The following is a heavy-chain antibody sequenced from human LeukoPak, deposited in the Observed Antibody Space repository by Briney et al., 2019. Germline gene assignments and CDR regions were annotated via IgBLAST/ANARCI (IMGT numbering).Heavy chain of an antibody. CDR1: GGSISSSSYY. V-gene: IGHV4-39*07. Sequence: SETLSLTCTVSGGSISSSSYYWGWIRQPPGKGLEWNGNNYYSGSTYYNPSLKSRVTISVDTSKNQFSLKLSSVTAADTAVYYCARDWRSGPWRANYYMDVWGKGTTVTVSS. CDR3: ARDWRSGPWRANYYMDV. CDR2: NYYSGST. D-gene: IGHD6-19*01. J-gene: IGHJ6*03.